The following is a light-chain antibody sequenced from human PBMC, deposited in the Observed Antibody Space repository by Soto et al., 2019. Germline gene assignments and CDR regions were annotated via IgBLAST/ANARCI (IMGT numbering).Light chain of an antibody. J-gene: IGKJ1*01. CDR1: QSISTW. CDR3: QQYNSYSSP. Sequence: DIQMTQSPSALSASVGDRVTITCRASQSISTWLAWYQQKPGKAPKLLIYDASSLESGVPSRFSGSGFGEEFTLTISSLQPDDFATYYCQQYNSYSSPFGQGTKVDIK. V-gene: IGKV1-5*01. CDR2: DAS.